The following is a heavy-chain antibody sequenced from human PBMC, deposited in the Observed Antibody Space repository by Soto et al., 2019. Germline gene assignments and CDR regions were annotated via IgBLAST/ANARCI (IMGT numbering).Heavy chain of an antibody. D-gene: IGHD2-2*01. Sequence: SETLSLTCAVYGGSFSGYYWSWIRQPPGKGLEWIGEINHSGSTNYNPSLKSRVTLSVDTSKNQFSLKLSSVTAADTAVYYCARAGRYCSSTSCYRGWDYYYYYYMDVWGKGTTVTVSS. V-gene: IGHV4-34*01. CDR1: GGSFSGYY. J-gene: IGHJ6*03. CDR3: ARAGRYCSSTSCYRGWDYYYYYYMDV. CDR2: INHSGST.